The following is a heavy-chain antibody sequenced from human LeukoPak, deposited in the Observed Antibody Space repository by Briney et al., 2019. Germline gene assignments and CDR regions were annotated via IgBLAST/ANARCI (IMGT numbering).Heavy chain of an antibody. CDR1: GGTFRTFA. V-gene: IGHV1-2*02. CDR2: INPNSGGT. Sequence: GASVKVSCKASGGTFRTFAISWVRQAPGQGLEWMGWINPNSGGTNYAQSLHGRVTMTRDTSISTAYLELSRLRSDDTAMYFCARDMNTNFDYWGQGTLVTVSS. J-gene: IGHJ4*02. CDR3: ARDMNTNFDY. D-gene: IGHD3-16*01.